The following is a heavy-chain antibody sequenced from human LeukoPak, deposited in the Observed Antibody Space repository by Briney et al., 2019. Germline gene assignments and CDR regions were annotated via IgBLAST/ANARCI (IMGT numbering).Heavy chain of an antibody. D-gene: IGHD6-19*01. CDR1: GGPISSSSSY. J-gene: IGHJ4*02. V-gene: IGHV4-39*07. CDR2: IYYSGST. Sequence: SETLSLTCTVSGGPISSSSSYWGWIRQPPGKGLEWIGSIYYSGSTYYNPSLKSRVTISVDTSKNQFSLKLSSVTAADTAVYYCARTDHIAVAGGGRVGYWGQGTLVSVSS. CDR3: ARTDHIAVAGGGRVGY.